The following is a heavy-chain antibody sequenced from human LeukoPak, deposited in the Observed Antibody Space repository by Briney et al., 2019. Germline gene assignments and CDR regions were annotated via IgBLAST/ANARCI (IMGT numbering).Heavy chain of an antibody. V-gene: IGHV3-30*03. CDR3: AREYYDFQYGFEGF. J-gene: IGHJ4*02. CDR1: GFTFSSYG. D-gene: IGHD3/OR15-3a*01. CDR2: ISYDGSNK. Sequence: PGGSLRLSCAASGFTFSSYGMHWVRQAPGKGLEWVAVISYDGSNKYYADSVKGRFTISRDNSKNTLYLQMNSLRVEDTAVYYCAREYYDFQYGFEGFWGQGTLVTVSS.